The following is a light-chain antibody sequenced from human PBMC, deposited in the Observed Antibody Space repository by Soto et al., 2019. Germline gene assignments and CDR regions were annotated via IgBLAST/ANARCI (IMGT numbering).Light chain of an antibody. CDR3: QYYNNWLGA. CDR1: QSVSNN. CDR2: GAS. J-gene: IGKJ4*01. V-gene: IGKV3D-15*01. Sequence: EIVMTQSPATLSVSPGERATLSCRASQSVSNNYLAWYQQKPGQAPRLLIYGASNRATGIPDRSSGSGSGTDFTLTISSLEPEDFAVYYCQYYNNWLGAFGGGTKVDIK.